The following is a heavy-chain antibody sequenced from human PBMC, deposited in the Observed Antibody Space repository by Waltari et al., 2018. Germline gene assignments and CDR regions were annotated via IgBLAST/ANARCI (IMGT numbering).Heavy chain of an antibody. V-gene: IGHV3-23*04. CDR3: ARLPGDYVGY. Sequence: EVQLVESGGGLVQPGGSLRLSCAASGFIFSSYAMSWVRQAPGKGLEGVSAISGPGDSTYSADSVKGRFTISRDNSKNTVYLQVNSLRAEDTAVYYCARLPGDYVGYWGQGTLVTVSS. CDR2: ISGPGDST. J-gene: IGHJ4*02. D-gene: IGHD4-17*01. CDR1: GFIFSSYA.